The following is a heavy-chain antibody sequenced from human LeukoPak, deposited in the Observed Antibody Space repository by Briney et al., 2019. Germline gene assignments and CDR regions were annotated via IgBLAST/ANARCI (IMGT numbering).Heavy chain of an antibody. CDR3: ATNARDCTGGTCYNYCFDY. CDR1: GGSISSYY. J-gene: IGHJ4*02. D-gene: IGHD2-15*01. CDR2: IYHSGST. Sequence: PSETLSLTCTVSGGSISSYYWSWIRQPPGKGLEWIGYIYHSGSTNYNPSLKSRVTISVDTSKNQFSLKLRSVTAADTAVYYCATNARDCTGGTCYNYCFDYWGQGTLVTVSS. V-gene: IGHV4-59*08.